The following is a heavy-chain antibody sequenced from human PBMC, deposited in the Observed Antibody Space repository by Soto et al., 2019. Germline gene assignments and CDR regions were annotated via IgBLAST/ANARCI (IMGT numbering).Heavy chain of an antibody. CDR1: GYTFTSYD. J-gene: IGHJ3*02. CDR2: MNPNSGNT. V-gene: IGHV1-8*01. Sequence: ASVKVSCKASGYTFTSYDINWVRQATGQGLEWMGWMNPNSGNTGYAQKFQGRVTMTRNTSISTAYMELSSLRSEDTAVYYCARGERIVDIVVVPAAMEPYDAFDIWGQGTMVTVSS. CDR3: ARGERIVDIVVVPAAMEPYDAFDI. D-gene: IGHD2-2*03.